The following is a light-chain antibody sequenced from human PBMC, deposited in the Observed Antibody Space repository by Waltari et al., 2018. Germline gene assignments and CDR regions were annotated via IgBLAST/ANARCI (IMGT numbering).Light chain of an antibody. CDR2: ANN. CDR3: QSYDSSLSGPRV. Sequence: QSVLTQPPSVSGAPGQRVTISCTGSNSNIGAGYDVHWYQQLPGTAPKLLIYANNNRPSGVPDGFSGSKAGTSASLAITGLQAEDEADYDCQSYDSSLSGPRVFAGGTKLTVL. CDR1: NSNIGAGYD. V-gene: IGLV1-40*01. J-gene: IGLJ3*02.